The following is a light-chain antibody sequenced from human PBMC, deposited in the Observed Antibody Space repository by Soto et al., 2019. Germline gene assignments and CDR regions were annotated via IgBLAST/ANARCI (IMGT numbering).Light chain of an antibody. V-gene: IGKV1D-12*01. CDR1: QVISSW. J-gene: IGKJ2*01. CDR3: QQANSFPYT. Sequence: DIQMTQSPSSVSASVGDRVTITCRASQVISSWVAWYQQQPGKVPKLLIYAASYLQSGVPSRFSGSGSGSEFTLTINSLQPEDSGTYYCQQANSFPYTFGQGTKLE. CDR2: AAS.